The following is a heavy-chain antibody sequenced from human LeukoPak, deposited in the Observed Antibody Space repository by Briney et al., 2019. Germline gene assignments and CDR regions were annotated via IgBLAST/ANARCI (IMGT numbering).Heavy chain of an antibody. D-gene: IGHD3-22*01. CDR2: IIPIFGTA. CDR3: ASTTIVVVSSGRYYFDY. J-gene: IGHJ4*02. V-gene: IGHV1-69*06. CDR1: GYTFTGYY. Sequence: ASVKVSCKASGYTFTGYYMHWVRQAPGQGLEWMGGIIPIFGTANYAQKFQGRVTITADKSTSTAYMELSSLRSEDTAVYYCASTTIVVVSSGRYYFDYWGQGTLVTVSS.